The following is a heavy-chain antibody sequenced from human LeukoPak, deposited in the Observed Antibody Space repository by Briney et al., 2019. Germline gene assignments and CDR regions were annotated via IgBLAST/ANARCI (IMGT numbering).Heavy chain of an antibody. V-gene: IGHV1-2*02. Sequence: WASVKVSCKASGYTFIGYYIHWVRQAPGQGLEWMGWINPNSGGTNYAQRFQGRVTMTRDTSISTAYMELSGLRSDGTAVYYCARDASPFDYWGQGTLVTVSS. CDR2: INPNSGGT. J-gene: IGHJ4*02. CDR1: GYTFIGYY. CDR3: ARDASPFDY.